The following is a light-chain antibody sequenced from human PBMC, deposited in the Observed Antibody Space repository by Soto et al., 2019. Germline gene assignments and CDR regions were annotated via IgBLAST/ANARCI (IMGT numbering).Light chain of an antibody. V-gene: IGLV2-14*01. Sequence: QSVLTQPASVSGSPGQSVAISCSGTSSDVGAYNYVSWYQQHPGKAPKLLLSEVSNRPSGVSDRFFGSKSGNTASLTISGLQAEDEADYFCATWDDSLNGFYVFGTGTKVTVL. CDR2: EVS. CDR1: SSDVGAYNY. CDR3: ATWDDSLNGFYV. J-gene: IGLJ1*01.